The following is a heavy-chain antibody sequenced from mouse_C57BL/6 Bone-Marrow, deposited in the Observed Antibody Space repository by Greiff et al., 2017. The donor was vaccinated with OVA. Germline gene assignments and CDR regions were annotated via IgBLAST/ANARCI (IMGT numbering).Heavy chain of an antibody. CDR1: GFTFSSYA. V-gene: IGHV5-4*01. J-gene: IGHJ2*01. D-gene: IGHD1-1*02. CDR2: ISDGGSYT. CDR3: ARGSGGLDY. Sequence: DVQLVESGGGLVKPGGSLKLSCAASGFTFSSYAMSWVRQTPEKRLEWVATISDGGSYTYYPDNVKGRFTISRDNAKNNLYLQMSHLKSEDTAMYYCARGSGGLDYWGQGTTLTVSS.